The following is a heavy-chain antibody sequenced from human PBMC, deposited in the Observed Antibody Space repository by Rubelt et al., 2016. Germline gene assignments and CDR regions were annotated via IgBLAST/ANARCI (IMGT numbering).Heavy chain of an antibody. D-gene: IGHD3-3*02. V-gene: IGHV4-34*01. CDR1: GGSFSGYY. CDR2: IYYSGST. Sequence: QVQLQQWGAGLLKPSETLSLTCAVYGGSFSGYYWSWIRQPPGKGLEWIGYIYYSGSTYYNPSLKSRVTISVDTSKNQFSLRLSSVTAADTAVYYCARAFSNIGYGMDVWGQGTTVTVSS. CDR3: ARAFSNIGYGMDV. J-gene: IGHJ6*02.